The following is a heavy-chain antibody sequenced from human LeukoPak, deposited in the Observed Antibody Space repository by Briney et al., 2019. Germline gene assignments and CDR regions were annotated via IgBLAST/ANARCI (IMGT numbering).Heavy chain of an antibody. D-gene: IGHD2-2*01. CDR2: IKQDGSEK. V-gene: IGHV3-7*01. Sequence: GGSLRLSCAASGLTFSSYWMSWVRQAPGKGLEWVANIKQDGSEKYYVDSVKGRFTISRDNAKNSLYLQMNSLRAEDTAVYYCARDDCSSISCYHNWFDPWGQGTLVTASS. CDR3: ARDDCSSISCYHNWFDP. CDR1: GLTFSSYW. J-gene: IGHJ5*02.